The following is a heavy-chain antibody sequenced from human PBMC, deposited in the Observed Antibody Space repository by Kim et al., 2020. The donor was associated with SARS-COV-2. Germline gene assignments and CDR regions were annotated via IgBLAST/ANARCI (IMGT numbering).Heavy chain of an antibody. CDR2: ISYDGSNK. CDR1: GFTFSSYG. Sequence: GGSLRLSCAASGFTFSSYGMHWVRQAPGKGLEWVAVISYDGSNKYYADSVKGRFTISRDNSKNTLYLQMNSLRAEDTAVYYCAKERSSGYFDWLDYGMDVWGQGTTVTVSS. V-gene: IGHV3-30*18. D-gene: IGHD3-9*01. CDR3: AKERSSGYFDWLDYGMDV. J-gene: IGHJ6*02.